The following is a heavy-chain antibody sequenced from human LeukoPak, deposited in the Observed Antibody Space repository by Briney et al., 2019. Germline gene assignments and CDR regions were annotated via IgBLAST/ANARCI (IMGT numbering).Heavy chain of an antibody. Sequence: KPSETLSLTCAVYGGSFSGYYWSWIRQPPGRGLEWIGYIYYSGSTNYNPSLKSRVTISVDTSKNQFSLKLSSVTAADTAVYYCARDPGARRGYYFDYWGQGTLVTVSS. D-gene: IGHD7-27*01. CDR3: ARDPGARRGYYFDY. V-gene: IGHV4-59*01. J-gene: IGHJ4*02. CDR2: IYYSGST. CDR1: GGSFSGYY.